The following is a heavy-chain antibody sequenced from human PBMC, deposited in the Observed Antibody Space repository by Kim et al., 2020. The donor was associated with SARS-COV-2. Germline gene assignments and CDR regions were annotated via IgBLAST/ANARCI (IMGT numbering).Heavy chain of an antibody. CDR2: ISYDGSNK. CDR3: AKDTRARTRGLKYYYYG. J-gene: IGHJ6*01. Sequence: GGSLRLSCAASGFTFSSCAIHWVRQAPGKGLEWVAVISYDGSNKNYADSVKGRFTISRDNSKNTLYLQMNSLRAEDTALYYCAKDTRARTRGLKYYYYG. V-gene: IGHV3-30-3*01. CDR1: GFTFSSCA. D-gene: IGHD3-10*01.